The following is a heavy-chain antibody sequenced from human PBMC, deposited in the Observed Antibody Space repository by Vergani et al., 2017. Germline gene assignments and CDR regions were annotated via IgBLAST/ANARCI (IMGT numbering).Heavy chain of an antibody. CDR1: GFTFSSYS. CDR2: ISSSSSYI. V-gene: IGHV3-21*04. CDR3: AKGVRTSRGIYDSSGYYYVDY. J-gene: IGHJ4*02. D-gene: IGHD3-22*01. Sequence: EVQLVESGGGLVKPGGSLRLSCAASGFTFSSYSMNWVRQAPGKGLEWVSSISSSSSYIYYADSVKGRFTISRDNSKNTLYLQMNSLRAEDTAVYYCAKGVRTSRGIYDSSGYYYVDYWGQGTLVTVSS.